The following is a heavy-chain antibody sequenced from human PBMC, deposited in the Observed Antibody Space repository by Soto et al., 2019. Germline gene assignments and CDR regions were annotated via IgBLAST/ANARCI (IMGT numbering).Heavy chain of an antibody. Sequence: QVQLVQSGAEVKKPGASVKVSCKASGYTFTSYGISWVRQAPGQGLEWMGWISAYNGNTNYAQKLQGRVTMTTDTSTSAAYMELRSLRSDDTAVYYCARESSGGYYDSSGYDYWGQGTLVTVSS. CDR1: GYTFTSYG. D-gene: IGHD3-22*01. CDR2: ISAYNGNT. J-gene: IGHJ4*02. CDR3: ARESSGGYYDSSGYDY. V-gene: IGHV1-18*04.